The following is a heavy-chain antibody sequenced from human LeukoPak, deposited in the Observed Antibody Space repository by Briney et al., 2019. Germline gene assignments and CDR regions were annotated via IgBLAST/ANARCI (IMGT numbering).Heavy chain of an antibody. D-gene: IGHD1-26*01. CDR3: SRESGPFSPFGF. CDR2: INHRGST. J-gene: IGHJ4*02. V-gene: IGHV4-34*01. Sequence: SETLSLTCAVYGESFSGYYWSWIRQPPGKGLEWIGEINHRGSTNYNPSLKSRVTISVDTSKNQFSLKLSSVTAADTAVYYCSRESGPFSPFGFWGQGTLVSVHS. CDR1: GESFSGYY.